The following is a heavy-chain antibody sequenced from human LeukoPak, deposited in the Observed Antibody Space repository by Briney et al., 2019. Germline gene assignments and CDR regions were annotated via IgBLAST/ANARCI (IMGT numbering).Heavy chain of an antibody. D-gene: IGHD1-26*01. Sequence: SETLSLTCTVSGGSISSSIYYWGWIRQPPGKGLEWIGSIYYSGSTYYNPSLKSRVTISVDTSKNQFSLKLSSVTAADTAVYYCAISYSPLYYFDYWGQGTLVTVSS. V-gene: IGHV4-39*01. J-gene: IGHJ4*02. CDR3: AISYSPLYYFDY. CDR1: GGSISSSIYY. CDR2: IYYSGST.